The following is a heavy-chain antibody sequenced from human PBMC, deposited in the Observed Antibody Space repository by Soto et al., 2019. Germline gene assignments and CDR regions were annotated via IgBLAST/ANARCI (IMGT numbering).Heavy chain of an antibody. D-gene: IGHD3-3*02. V-gene: IGHV1-8*01. CDR2: MNPNSGNT. J-gene: IGHJ6*02. Sequence: ASVKVSCKASGYTFTSYDINWVRQATGQGLEWMGWMNPNSGNTGYAQKFQGRVTMTRNTSVSTAYMELRSLRSDDTAVYYCAREGHFTVGMDVWGQGTTVTVSS. CDR3: AREGHFTVGMDV. CDR1: GYTFTSYD.